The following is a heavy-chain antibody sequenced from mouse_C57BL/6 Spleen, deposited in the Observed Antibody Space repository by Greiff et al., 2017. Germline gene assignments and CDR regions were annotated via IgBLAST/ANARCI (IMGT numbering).Heavy chain of an antibody. CDR1: GYTFTSYW. CDR3: AVCSNYGWYFDV. J-gene: IGHJ1*03. CDR2: LHPSDSDT. Sequence: VQLQQPGAELVKPGASVKVSCKASGYTFTSYWMHWVKQRPGQGLEWIGRLHPSDSDTNYNQKFKGKATLTVYKSSSTAYMQLSSLTSDDSAVYYCAVCSNYGWYFDVWGTGTTVTVSA. V-gene: IGHV1-74*01. D-gene: IGHD2-5*01.